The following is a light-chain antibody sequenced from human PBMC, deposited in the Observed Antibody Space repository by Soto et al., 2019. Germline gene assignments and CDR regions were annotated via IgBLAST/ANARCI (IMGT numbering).Light chain of an antibody. J-gene: IGKJ1*01. V-gene: IGKV3-15*01. CDR3: QKYNNWPPWT. CDR2: GAS. Sequence: EIVMTQSPAPLSVSPGERATLSCRASQSVSSNLAWYQQKPCQAPRLLIYGASTRSTGIPARFSGSGSGTEFTLTISSLQSEDFAVYYCQKYNNWPPWTFGQGTKVEIK. CDR1: QSVSSN.